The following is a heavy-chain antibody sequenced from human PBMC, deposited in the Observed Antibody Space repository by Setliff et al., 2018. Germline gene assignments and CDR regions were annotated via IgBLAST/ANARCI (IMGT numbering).Heavy chain of an antibody. J-gene: IGHJ4*02. Sequence: GGSLRLSCTASGLSYSNDWVSWVRQAPGKGLEWLASINQHGTEKYYADSVKGRFTISRDNAKNSLSLQMNNLRTEDTAVYYCFSAGTCSYWGQGTLVTVSS. CDR1: GLSYSNDW. V-gene: IGHV3-7*01. CDR2: INQHGTEK. CDR3: FSAGTCSY. D-gene: IGHD3-10*02.